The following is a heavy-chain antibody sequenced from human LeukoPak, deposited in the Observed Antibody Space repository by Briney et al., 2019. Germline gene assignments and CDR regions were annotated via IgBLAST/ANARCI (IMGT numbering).Heavy chain of an antibody. D-gene: IGHD3-22*01. Sequence: SVKVSCKASGGTLSTHGISWVRQAPGQGLEWMGTIMPIVNKANYAQRFQGRVTITADKSTNTLYMELRSLRPEDTAAYYRARLPCGDYYDSSGSCAGEGSMDVWGQGTTVTVSS. CDR2: IMPIVNKA. J-gene: IGHJ6*02. CDR3: ARLPCGDYYDSSGSCAGEGSMDV. V-gene: IGHV1-69*04. CDR1: GGTLSTHG.